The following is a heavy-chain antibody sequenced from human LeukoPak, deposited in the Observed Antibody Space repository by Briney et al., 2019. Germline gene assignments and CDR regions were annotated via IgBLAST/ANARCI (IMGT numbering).Heavy chain of an antibody. J-gene: IGHJ6*03. CDR3: AREVVDTAMVTVYYYMDV. D-gene: IGHD5-18*01. Sequence: SQTLSLTCTVSGGSISSGSYYWSWIRQPAGKGLEWIGRIYTSGSTNYNPSLKSRVTISVDTSKNQFSLKLSSVTAADTAVYYCAREVVDTAMVTVYYYMDVWGKGTTVTISS. V-gene: IGHV4-61*02. CDR2: IYTSGST. CDR1: GGSISSGSYY.